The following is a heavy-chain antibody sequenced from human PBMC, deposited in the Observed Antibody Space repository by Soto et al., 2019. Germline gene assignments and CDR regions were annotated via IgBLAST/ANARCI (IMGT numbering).Heavy chain of an antibody. CDR3: AGDRGADLGGGY. CDR2: IIPILGIA. J-gene: IGHJ4*02. Sequence: QVQLVQSGAEVKKPGSSVKVSCKASGGTFSSYTISWVRQAPGQGLEWMGRIIPILGIANYAQKFQGRVTIXAXXAPRAAYMELSSLRSEDTAVYYCAGDRGADLGGGYWGQGTLVTVSS. CDR1: GGTFSSYT. V-gene: IGHV1-69*08. D-gene: IGHD2-15*01.